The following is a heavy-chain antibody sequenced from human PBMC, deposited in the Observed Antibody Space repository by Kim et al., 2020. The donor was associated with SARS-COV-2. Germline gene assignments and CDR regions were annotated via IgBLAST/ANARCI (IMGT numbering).Heavy chain of an antibody. CDR3: AKVRSGSWYGCRYYYY. J-gene: IGHJ6*01. Sequence: GGSLRLSCAASGFTFGSYSMHWVRQAPGKGLEWLSFISCDGITKYYADSVKGRFTISRDNSKNSLYLQMSSLRAEDTAVYYCAKVRSGSWYGCRYYYY. CDR2: ISCDGITK. V-gene: IGHV3-30*18. CDR1: GFTFGSYS. D-gene: IGHD6-13*01.